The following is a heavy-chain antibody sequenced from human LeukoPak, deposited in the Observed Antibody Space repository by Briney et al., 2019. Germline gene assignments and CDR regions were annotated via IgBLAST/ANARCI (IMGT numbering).Heavy chain of an antibody. V-gene: IGHV4-39*07. CDR2: IFYSGST. J-gene: IGHJ6*03. CDR1: GGSIRSSSYY. Sequence: TPSETLSLTCTVSGGSIRSSSYYWGWIRQPPGKGLEWIGNIFYSGSTYYNPSLKSRVTISVDTSKNQFSLKLSSVTAADTAVYYCARGSWSYYYMDVWGKGTTVTISS. D-gene: IGHD6-13*01. CDR3: ARGSWSYYYMDV.